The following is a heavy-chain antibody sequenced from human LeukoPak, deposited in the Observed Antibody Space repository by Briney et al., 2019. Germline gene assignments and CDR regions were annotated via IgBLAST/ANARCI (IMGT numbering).Heavy chain of an antibody. CDR1: GFTVSSNY. D-gene: IGHD6-13*01. J-gene: IGHJ1*01. CDR2: IYSGGST. CDR3: ARDAIAAAGTPGYFQH. Sequence: GGSLRLSCAASGFTVSSNYTSWVRQAPGKGLEWVSVIYSGGSTYYADSVKGRFTISRDNSKNTLYLQMNSLRAEDTAVYYCARDAIAAAGTPGYFQHWGQGTLVTVSS. V-gene: IGHV3-66*01.